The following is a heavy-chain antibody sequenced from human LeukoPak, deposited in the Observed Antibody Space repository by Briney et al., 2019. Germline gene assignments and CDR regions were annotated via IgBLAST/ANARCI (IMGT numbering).Heavy chain of an antibody. CDR1: GFTFSSYA. J-gene: IGHJ4*02. V-gene: IGHV3-23*01. D-gene: IGHD5-18*01. CDR3: ARLIRELGLLFDY. Sequence: GGSLRLSCAASGFTFSSYAMSWVRQAPGKGLEWVSAISGSGGSTYYADSVKGRFTISRDNSKNTLYLQMNSLRAEDTAVYYCARLIRELGLLFDYWGQGTLVTVSS. CDR2: ISGSGGST.